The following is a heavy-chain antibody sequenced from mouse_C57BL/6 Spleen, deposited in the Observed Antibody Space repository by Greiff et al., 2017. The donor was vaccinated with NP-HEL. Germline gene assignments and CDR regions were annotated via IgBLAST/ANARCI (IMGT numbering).Heavy chain of an antibody. CDR2: IDPANGNT. V-gene: IGHV14-3*01. J-gene: IGHJ4*01. CDR1: GFNIKNTY. D-gene: IGHD2-1*01. Sequence: VQLQQSVAELVRPGASVKLSCTASGFNIKNTYMHWVKQRPEQGLEWIGRIDPANGNTKYAPKFQGKATITADASSNTAYLQLSSLTSEDTAVYYCARKRYYGNYPDAMDYWGQGTSVTVSS. CDR3: ARKRYYGNYPDAMDY.